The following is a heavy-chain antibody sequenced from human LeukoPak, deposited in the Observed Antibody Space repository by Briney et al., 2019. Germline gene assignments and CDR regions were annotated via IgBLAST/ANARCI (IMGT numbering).Heavy chain of an antibody. CDR2: IWYDGSNK. CDR1: GFTFSSYS. D-gene: IGHD3-3*01. CDR3: ARGVEQTYYDFWSGYLDV. Sequence: GGSLRLSCATSGFTFSSYSMNWVRQAPGKGLEWVAVIWYDGSNKYYADSVKGRFTISRDNSKNTLYLQMNSLRAEDTAVYYCARGVEQTYYDFWSGYLDVWGQGTTVTVSS. V-gene: IGHV3-33*08. J-gene: IGHJ6*02.